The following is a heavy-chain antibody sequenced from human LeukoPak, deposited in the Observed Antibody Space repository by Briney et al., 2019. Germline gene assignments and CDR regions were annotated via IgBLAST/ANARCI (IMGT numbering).Heavy chain of an antibody. D-gene: IGHD2-15*01. CDR2: MNPNSGNT. V-gene: IGHV1-8*01. J-gene: IGHJ5*02. CDR1: GYTFTSYD. CDR3: ARGLHCSGGSCYSSSWFGP. Sequence: ASVKVSCKASGYTFTSYDINWVRQATGQGLGWMGWMNPNSGNTGYAQKFQGRVTMTRNTSISTAYMELSSLRSDDTAVYYCARGLHCSGGSCYSSSWFGPWGQGTLVTVSS.